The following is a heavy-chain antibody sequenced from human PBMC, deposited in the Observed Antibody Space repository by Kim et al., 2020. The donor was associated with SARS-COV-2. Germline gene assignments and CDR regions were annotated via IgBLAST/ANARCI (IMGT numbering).Heavy chain of an antibody. CDR3: ARDRETYTSMRLIFY. D-gene: IGHD5-18*01. J-gene: IGHJ4*02. V-gene: IGHV1-69*13. CDR1: GGTFSNYA. CDR2: IIPILGTA. Sequence: SVKVSCEASGGTFSNYAINWVRQAPGQGLEWVGGIIPILGTAYYSQTFLGRVTITADEFMTTAYMELSSLRSEDTAIYYCARDRETYTSMRLIFYWGQGTQVTVSS.